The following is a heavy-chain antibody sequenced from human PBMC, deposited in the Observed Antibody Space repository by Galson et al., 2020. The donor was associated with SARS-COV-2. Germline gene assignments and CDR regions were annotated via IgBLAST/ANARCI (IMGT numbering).Heavy chain of an antibody. CDR1: GFTFSSYG. V-gene: IGHV3-30*18. J-gene: IGHJ4*02. CDR2: ISYDGSNK. CDR3: AKSLSGYYYFDY. Sequence: GGSLRLSCAASGFTFSSYGMHWVRQAPGKGLEWVAVISYDGSNKYYADSVKGRFTISRDNSKNTLYLQMNSLRAEDTAVYYCAKSLSGYYYFDYWGQGTLVTVSS. D-gene: IGHD3-22*01.